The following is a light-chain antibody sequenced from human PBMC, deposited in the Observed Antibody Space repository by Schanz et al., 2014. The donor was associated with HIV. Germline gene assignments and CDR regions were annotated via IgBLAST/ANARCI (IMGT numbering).Light chain of an antibody. CDR3: CSYAGSYTFVL. J-gene: IGLJ2*01. CDR2: DVS. Sequence: QSALTQPASVSGSPGQSITISCAGTSSDVGGYNYVSWYQQHPGKAPKLMIYDVSDRPSGVSNRFSGSKSGNTASLTVSGLQTEDEADYYCCSYAGSYTFVLFGGGTKLTV. V-gene: IGLV2-14*03. CDR1: SSDVGGYNY.